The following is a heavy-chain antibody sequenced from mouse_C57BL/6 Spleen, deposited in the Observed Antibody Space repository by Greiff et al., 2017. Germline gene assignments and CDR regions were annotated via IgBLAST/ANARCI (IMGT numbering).Heavy chain of an antibody. D-gene: IGHD1-1*01. V-gene: IGHV1-81*01. Sequence: QVQLQQSGAELARPGASVKLSCKASGYTFTSYGISWVKQRTGQGLEWIGEIYPRSGNTYYNEKFKGKATLTADKSSSTAYMELRSLTSEDSAVYFCARSLLITTVQYYAMDYWGQGTSVTVSS. CDR2: IYPRSGNT. J-gene: IGHJ4*01. CDR3: ARSLLITTVQYYAMDY. CDR1: GYTFTSYG.